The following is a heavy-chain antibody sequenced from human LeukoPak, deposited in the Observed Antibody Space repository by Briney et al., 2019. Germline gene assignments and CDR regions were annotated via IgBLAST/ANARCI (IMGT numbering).Heavy chain of an antibody. Sequence: GGSLRLSCAASGFTFSSSGMHWVRQAPGKGLEWVTFIRYDGSNKYYADSVKGRFTISRDNSKNTLSLQMNSLRAEDTAVYYCARGPSGYHNTGGQGTLVTVSP. CDR1: GFTFSSSG. CDR3: ARGPSGYHNT. CDR2: IRYDGSNK. V-gene: IGHV3-30*02. D-gene: IGHD5-12*01. J-gene: IGHJ4*02.